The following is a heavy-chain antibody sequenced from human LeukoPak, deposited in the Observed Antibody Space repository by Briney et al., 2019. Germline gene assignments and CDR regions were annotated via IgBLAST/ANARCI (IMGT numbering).Heavy chain of an antibody. CDR2: MNPNSGNT. V-gene: IGHV1-8*01. J-gene: IGHJ6*03. CDR3: ARGLWFGEFYYYYMDV. CDR1: GYTFTSYD. Sequence: ASVTVSCKASGYTFTSYDINWVRQATGQGLEWMGWMNPNSGNTGYAQKFQGRVTMTRNTSISTAYMELSSLRSEDTAVYYCARGLWFGEFYYYYMDVWGKGTTVTVSS. D-gene: IGHD3-10*01.